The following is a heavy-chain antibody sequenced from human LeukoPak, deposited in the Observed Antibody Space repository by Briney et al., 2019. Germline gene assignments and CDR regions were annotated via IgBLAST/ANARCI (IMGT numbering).Heavy chain of an antibody. CDR3: ASHMAVAGTRGFDD. CDR1: GGSITTTNF. Sequence: PSETLSLTCGVSGGSITTTNFWSWVRQPPGKGLEWIGEISQTGTTYYDPSLKSRTTISIDRSKNHFSLTLTSATAADTAVYFCASHMAVAGTRGFDDWGPGTLVTVSS. J-gene: IGHJ4*02. V-gene: IGHV4-4*02. CDR2: ISQTGTT. D-gene: IGHD6-19*01.